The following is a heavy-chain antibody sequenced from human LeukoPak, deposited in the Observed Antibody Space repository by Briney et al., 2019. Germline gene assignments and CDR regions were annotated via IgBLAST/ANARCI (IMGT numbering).Heavy chain of an antibody. D-gene: IGHD2-21*01. V-gene: IGHV3-53*01. J-gene: IGHJ3*02. CDR2: IYSGGST. CDR1: GFTVSSNY. Sequence: GGSLRLSCAASGFTVSSNYMSWVRQAPGKGLEWVSVIYSGGSTYYADSVKGRFTISRDNSKNTLYLQMNSLRAEDTAVYYCARGSGLLYDAFDIWGQGTMVTVSS. CDR3: ARGSGLLYDAFDI.